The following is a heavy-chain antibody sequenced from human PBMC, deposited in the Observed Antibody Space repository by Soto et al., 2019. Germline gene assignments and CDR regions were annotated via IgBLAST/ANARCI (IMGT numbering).Heavy chain of an antibody. J-gene: IGHJ3*02. CDR2: IYYSGST. CDR3: ASRYSSVFDI. V-gene: IGHV4-59*08. Sequence: PSETLSLTCTVSGGSISSYYWSWIRQPPGKGLEWIGYIYYSGSTNYNPSLKSRVTISVDTSKNQFSLKLSSVTAADTAVYYCASRYSSVFDIWGQGTMVTVSS. D-gene: IGHD6-19*01. CDR1: GGSISSYY.